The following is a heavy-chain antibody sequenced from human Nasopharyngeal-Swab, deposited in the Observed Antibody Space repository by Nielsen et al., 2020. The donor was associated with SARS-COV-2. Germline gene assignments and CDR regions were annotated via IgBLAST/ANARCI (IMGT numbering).Heavy chain of an antibody. CDR2: INPSVSSA. CDR1: GYTFTSYY. V-gene: IGHV1-46*01. D-gene: IGHD3-10*01. Sequence: ASVKVSCKASGYTFTSYYIHWVRQAPGQGLEWMGIINPSVSSATYAQRFEGRVTMTRDTSTSTVYMELSSLRSEDTAVYYCARAGPNYGSGSSLAYYYGMDVWGQGTTVTVSS. CDR3: ARAGPNYGSGSSLAYYYGMDV. J-gene: IGHJ6*02.